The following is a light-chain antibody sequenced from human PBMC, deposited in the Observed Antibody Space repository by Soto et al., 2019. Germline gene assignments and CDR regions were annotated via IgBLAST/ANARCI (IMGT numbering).Light chain of an antibody. CDR2: LGS. CDR3: MQALQTMYP. J-gene: IGKJ2*01. V-gene: IGKV2-28*01. CDR1: QSLLHSNGYTY. Sequence: DIVMTQSPLSLPVTPGEPASISCRSSQSLLHSNGYTYLDWYLQKPGQSPQLLIYLGSNRASGVPDRFSGSGSGTDFTLKISRVEAEDVGVYYCMQALQTMYPFGQGTKLEIK.